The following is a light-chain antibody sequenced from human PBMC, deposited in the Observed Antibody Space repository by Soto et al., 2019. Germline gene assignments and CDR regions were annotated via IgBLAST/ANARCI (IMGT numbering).Light chain of an antibody. CDR3: QQYGSSPPT. CDR2: GAS. V-gene: IGKV3-20*01. CDR1: QSVSSSY. Sequence: EIVWTQSPGTLSLSPGSRATLSCRASQSVSSSYLAWYQQKPGQAPRLLIYGASSRSTGIADRFSGSGSGTEFSLTISRLEPEDFAVYYCQQYGSSPPTFGQGTKLEIK. J-gene: IGKJ2*01.